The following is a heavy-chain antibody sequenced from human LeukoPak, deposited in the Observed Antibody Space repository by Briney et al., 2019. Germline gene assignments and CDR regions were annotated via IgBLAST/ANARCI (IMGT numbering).Heavy chain of an antibody. D-gene: IGHD2-2*01. J-gene: IGHJ4*02. CDR1: GYTFTSYD. CDR3: ASDSPYCSSTSCYASY. V-gene: IGHV1-8*01. CDR2: MNPNSGNT. Sequence: ASVKVSCKASGYTFTSYDINWVRRATGQGLEWMGWMNPNSGNTGYAQKFQGRVTMTRNTSISTAYMELSSLRSEDTAVYYCASDSPYCSSTSCYASYWGQGTLVTVSS.